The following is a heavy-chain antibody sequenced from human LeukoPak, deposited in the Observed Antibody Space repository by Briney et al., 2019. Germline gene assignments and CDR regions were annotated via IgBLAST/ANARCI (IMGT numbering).Heavy chain of an antibody. CDR3: AKDDILTGYYQPFDY. D-gene: IGHD3-9*01. Sequence: GGSLRLSCAASGFIFSTYGMHWVRQAPGKGLEWVSVISYDGSDEYYADSVKGRFTISRDNSKNTLYLQMNSLRAEDTAVYYCAKDDILTGYYQPFDYWGQGTLVTVSS. CDR1: GFIFSTYG. V-gene: IGHV3-30*18. J-gene: IGHJ4*02. CDR2: ISYDGSDE.